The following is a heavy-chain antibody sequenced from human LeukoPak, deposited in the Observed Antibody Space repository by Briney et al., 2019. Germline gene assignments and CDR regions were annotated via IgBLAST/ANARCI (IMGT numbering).Heavy chain of an antibody. Sequence: GASVKVSCKASGYTFTSYDINWVRQATGQGLEWMGWMNPNSGNTGYAQKFQGRVTITRNTSISTAYMELSSLRAEDTAVYYCAKDGVWIGEKKANMDVWGKGTTVSISS. CDR1: GYTFTSYD. J-gene: IGHJ6*03. CDR3: AKDGVWIGEKKANMDV. V-gene: IGHV1-8*03. D-gene: IGHD3-10*01. CDR2: MNPNSGNT.